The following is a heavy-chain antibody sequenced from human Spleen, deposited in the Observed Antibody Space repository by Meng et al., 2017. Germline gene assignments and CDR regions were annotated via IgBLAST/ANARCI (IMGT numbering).Heavy chain of an antibody. J-gene: IGHJ4*02. D-gene: IGHD5-18*01. V-gene: IGHV3-9*01. Sequence: SLKISCAASGFTFDDYAMHWVRQAPGKGLEWVSGISWNSGSIGYADSVKGRFTISRDNAKNSLYLQMNSLRAEDTALYYCAKGYSYGLTYYFDSWGQGTLVTVSS. CDR1: GFTFDDYA. CDR3: AKGYSYGLTYYFDS. CDR2: ISWNSGSI.